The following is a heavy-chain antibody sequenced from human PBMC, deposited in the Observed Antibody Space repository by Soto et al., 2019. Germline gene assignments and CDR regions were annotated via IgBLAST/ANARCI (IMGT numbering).Heavy chain of an antibody. D-gene: IGHD6-19*01. CDR3: AREIHSGWPSRGYYFDY. CDR1: GFTFSSYA. V-gene: IGHV3-30-3*01. J-gene: IGHJ4*02. Sequence: QVQLVESGGGVVQPGRSLRLSCAASGFTFSSYAMHWVRQAPVKGLEWVAVISYDGSNKYYADSVKGRFTISRDNSKNTLYLQMNSLRAEDTAVYYCAREIHSGWPSRGYYFDYWGQGTLVTVSS. CDR2: ISYDGSNK.